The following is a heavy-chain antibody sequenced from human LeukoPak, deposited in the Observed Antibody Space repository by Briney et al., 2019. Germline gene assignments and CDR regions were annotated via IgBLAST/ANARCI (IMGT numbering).Heavy chain of an antibody. CDR2: INPNSGGT. J-gene: IGHJ4*02. Sequence: ASVKVSCKASGYTFTGYYMHWVRQAPGQGLECMGRINPNSGGTNYAQKFQGRVTMTRDTSISTAYMELSRLRSDDTAVYYCARDVGGSYSYDYWGQGTLVTVSS. V-gene: IGHV1-2*06. CDR1: GYTFTGYY. D-gene: IGHD1-26*01. CDR3: ARDVGGSYSYDY.